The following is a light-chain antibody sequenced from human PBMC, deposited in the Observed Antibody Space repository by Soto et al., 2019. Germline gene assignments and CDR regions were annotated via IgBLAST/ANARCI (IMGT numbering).Light chain of an antibody. CDR1: SSNIGNNY. CDR3: GTWDSSLSAGV. Sequence: QSVLPQPPSVSAAPGQRVTISCSGSSSNIGNNYVSWYQQLPGTAPKLLIYDNNKRPSGIPDRFSGSKSGTSATLGITGLQTGDEADYYCGTWDSSLSAGVFGTGTKLPVL. CDR2: DNN. J-gene: IGLJ1*01. V-gene: IGLV1-51*01.